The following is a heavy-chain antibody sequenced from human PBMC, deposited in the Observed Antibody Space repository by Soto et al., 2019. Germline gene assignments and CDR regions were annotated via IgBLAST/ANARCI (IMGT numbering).Heavy chain of an antibody. CDR1: GYTFSSYN. CDR3: ARDGPPPDD. J-gene: IGHJ4*02. V-gene: IGHV1-18*01. Sequence: QVQLVQSGAEVKKPGASVKVSCKASGYTFSSYNISWVRQAPGQGREWMGWISAYNGNTNYAQKLQGRLTMTTDTSTSTGHMELRSLRSDDRAVYYCARDGPPPDDWGQGTLVTVPS. CDR2: ISAYNGNT.